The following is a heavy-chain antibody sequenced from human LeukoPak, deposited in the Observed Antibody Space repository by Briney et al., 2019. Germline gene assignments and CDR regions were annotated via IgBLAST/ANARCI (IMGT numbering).Heavy chain of an antibody. CDR2: ISSSSSTI. CDR1: GFTFSSYS. D-gene: IGHD3-3*01. CDR3: ARNLKELSGYYNYYYYGMDV. Sequence: PGGSLRLSCAASGFTFSSYSMNWVRQAPGKGLEWVSYISSSSSTIYYADSVKGRFTISRDNSKNTLYLQMNSLRAEDTAVYYCARNLKELSGYYNYYYYGMDVWGQGTTVTVSS. J-gene: IGHJ6*02. V-gene: IGHV3-48*01.